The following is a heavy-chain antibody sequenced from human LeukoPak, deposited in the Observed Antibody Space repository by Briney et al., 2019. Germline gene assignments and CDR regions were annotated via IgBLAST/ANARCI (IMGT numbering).Heavy chain of an antibody. CDR2: IGTSSSYL. Sequence: GGSLRLSCAASGFTFSSCSMNWVRQAPGKGLEWVSSIGTSSSYLYYADSVKGRFTISRDNAENSLYLQMNSLRAEDTAVYYCARDRTLLDYWGQGTLVTVSS. CDR1: GFTFSSCS. J-gene: IGHJ4*02. D-gene: IGHD2/OR15-2a*01. V-gene: IGHV3-21*01. CDR3: ARDRTLLDY.